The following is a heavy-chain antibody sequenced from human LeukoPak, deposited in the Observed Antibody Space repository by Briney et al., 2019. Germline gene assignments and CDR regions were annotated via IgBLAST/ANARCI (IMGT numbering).Heavy chain of an antibody. CDR2: ISGSGGST. J-gene: IGHJ6*02. CDR3: AKNDDSSSWSAPQSYYYYGMDV. Sequence: GGSLRLSCAASGFTFSSYAMSWVRQAPGKGLEWVSAISGSGGSTYYADSVKVRFTISRDNSKNTLYLQMNSLRAEDTAVYYCAKNDDSSSWSAPQSYYYYGMDVWGQGTTVTVSS. CDR1: GFTFSSYA. D-gene: IGHD6-13*01. V-gene: IGHV3-23*01.